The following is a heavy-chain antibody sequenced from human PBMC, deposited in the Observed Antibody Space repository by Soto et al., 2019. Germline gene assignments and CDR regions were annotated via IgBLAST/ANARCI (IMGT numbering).Heavy chain of an antibody. CDR3: ARRSRDCFSTSCPTSYFDS. J-gene: IGHJ4*02. CDR1: GYSFRSYW. CDR2: IYPGDSDT. V-gene: IGHV5-51*01. Sequence: GESLKISCKASGYSFRSYWIAWVRQMPGKGLEWMGIIYPGDSDTRYSPSFQGQVTISADESITTAYLHWSSLKASDTAMYYCARRSRDCFSTSCPTSYFDSWGQGTLVTV. D-gene: IGHD2-2*01.